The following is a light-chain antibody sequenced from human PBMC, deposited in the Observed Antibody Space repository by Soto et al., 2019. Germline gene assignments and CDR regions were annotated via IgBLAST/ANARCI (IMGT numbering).Light chain of an antibody. CDR2: DVS. CDR1: SSDVGGYNY. Sequence: QSAQTQPASVSGSPGQSITISYIGTSSDVGGYNYVSWYQQHPGKAPKLMIYDVSNRPSGVSNRFSGSKSGNTASLTISGLQAEDEADYYCSSYTSSSTYVFGTGTKVTVL. V-gene: IGLV2-14*01. CDR3: SSYTSSSTYV. J-gene: IGLJ1*01.